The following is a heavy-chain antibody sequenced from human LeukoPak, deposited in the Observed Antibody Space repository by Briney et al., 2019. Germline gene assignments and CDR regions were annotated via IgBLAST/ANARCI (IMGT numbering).Heavy chain of an antibody. D-gene: IGHD6-19*01. CDR2: ISGNGGST. Sequence: GGSLRHSCAASGYTFHDYAIHWVRRAPGKGLEWVCHISGNGGSTYYADSVKGRFTISRDNSKKSLYLQMNRLRTEDTALYYCAKGGRWLIHYWGQGTLVTVSS. V-gene: IGHV3-43*02. CDR1: GYTFHDYA. J-gene: IGHJ4*02. CDR3: AKGGRWLIHY.